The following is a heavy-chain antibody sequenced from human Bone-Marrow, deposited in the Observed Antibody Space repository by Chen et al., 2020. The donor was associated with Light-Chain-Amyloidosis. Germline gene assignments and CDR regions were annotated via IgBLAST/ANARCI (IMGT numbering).Heavy chain of an antibody. V-gene: IGHV4-31*03. J-gene: IGHJ4*02. D-gene: IGHD3-16*01. CDR3: ARGFGFFTD. CDR1: GVSIYTVGYF. Sequence: QLQLQEWGQGLVRPSQTLSLPCNVPGVSIYTVGYFWNWLRQHPGKGLEWLGYISYNGSPYSNPSLNDRVAISFDMSKNHFSLTLNSVTAADTAIYYCARGFGFFTDWGQGALVTVSS. CDR2: ISYNGSP.